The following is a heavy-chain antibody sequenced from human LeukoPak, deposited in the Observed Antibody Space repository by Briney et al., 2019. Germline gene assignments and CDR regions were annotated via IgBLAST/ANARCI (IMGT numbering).Heavy chain of an antibody. D-gene: IGHD3-16*02. CDR1: GYTFTSYY. CDR2: INPSGGST. J-gene: IGHJ4*02. CDR3: ARGIMITFGGVIVPPPVDY. V-gene: IGHV1-46*01. Sequence: ASVKVSCKASGYTFTSYYMHWVRQAPGQGLKWMGIINPSGGSTSYAQKFQGRVTMTRDTSTSTVYMELSSLRSEDTAVYYCARGIMITFGGVIVPPPVDYWGQGTLVTVSS.